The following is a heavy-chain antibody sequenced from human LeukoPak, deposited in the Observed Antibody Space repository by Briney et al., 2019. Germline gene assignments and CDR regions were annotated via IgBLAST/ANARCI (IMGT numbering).Heavy chain of an antibody. CDR1: GGSISSYY. V-gene: IGHV4-59*01. D-gene: IGHD2-15*01. Sequence: PSETLSLICTVSGGSISSYYWSWIRQRPGKGLELIGYIYYSGSTNYNPSLKSRVTISVDTSKNQFSLKVSSVTAADTAVYYCARVNSGYCSGGGCYSSGAFDIWGQGTMVTVSS. J-gene: IGHJ3*02. CDR3: ARVNSGYCSGGGCYSSGAFDI. CDR2: IYYSGST.